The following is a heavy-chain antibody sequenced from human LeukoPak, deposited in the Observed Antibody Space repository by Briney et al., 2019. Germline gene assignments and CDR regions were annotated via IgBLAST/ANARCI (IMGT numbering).Heavy chain of an antibody. V-gene: IGHV4-39*01. J-gene: IGHJ4*02. CDR3: ARIDGYYYGSGIAY. D-gene: IGHD3-10*01. Sequence: KSSETLSLTCTVSGGSISSSSYYWGWIRQPPGKGLEWIGSIYYSGSTYYNPSLKSRVTISVDTSKNQFSLKLSSVTAADTAVYYCARIDGYYYGSGIAYWGQGTLVTVSS. CDR1: GGSISSSSYY. CDR2: IYYSGST.